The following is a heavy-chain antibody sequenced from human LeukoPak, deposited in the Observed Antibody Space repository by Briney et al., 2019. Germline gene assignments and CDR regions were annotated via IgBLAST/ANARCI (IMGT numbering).Heavy chain of an antibody. CDR1: GFIFSSYA. V-gene: IGHV3-48*04. CDR3: ARVEEMVATTPFDY. J-gene: IGHJ4*02. D-gene: IGHD5-12*01. CDR2: ISSSGSTI. Sequence: GGSLRLSCAASGFIFSSYAMNWVRQAPGKGLEWVSYISSSGSTIYYADSVKGRFTISRDNAKNSLYLQMNSLRAEDTAVYYCARVEEMVATTPFDYWGQGTLVTVSS.